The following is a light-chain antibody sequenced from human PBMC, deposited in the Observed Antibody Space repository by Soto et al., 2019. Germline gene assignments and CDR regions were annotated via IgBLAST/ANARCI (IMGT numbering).Light chain of an antibody. Sequence: EIVLTQSPATLSLSPGETATLSCRVSQGLSVYIAWYQQKPGQPPRLLIYDASNRATGIPAMFSGSGSGTDFTLTISSLEPEDFAVYYCHRYSNWQYTFGQGTKLEIK. CDR1: QGLSVY. V-gene: IGKV3-11*01. CDR2: DAS. J-gene: IGKJ2*01. CDR3: HRYSNWQYT.